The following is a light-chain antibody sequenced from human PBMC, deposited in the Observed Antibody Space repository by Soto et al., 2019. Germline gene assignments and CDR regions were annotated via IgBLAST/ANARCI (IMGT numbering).Light chain of an antibody. J-gene: IGKJ1*01. CDR3: QNYNSAPQT. V-gene: IGKV1-27*01. CDR2: AAS. CDR1: QGIGNY. Sequence: DIPMTQSPSSLSASVGDRVTITCRASQGIGNYLAWYQQKPGKVPKLLIYAASTLQSGVPSRFSGSGSGTDFTLTISSLQPEDVATYYCQNYNSAPQTFGQGTKVEIK.